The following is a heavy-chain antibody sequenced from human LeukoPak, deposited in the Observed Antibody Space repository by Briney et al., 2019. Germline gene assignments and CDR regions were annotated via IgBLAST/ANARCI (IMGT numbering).Heavy chain of an antibody. Sequence: GGSLRLSCGASGLTFSSYNMGWVRQAPGKGLEWASVISGSGVSTYYADSVKGRFTISRDNSKDTLYLQMNSLRAEDTAVYYCAKQSGYVDYWGQGTLVTVSS. D-gene: IGHD1-26*01. CDR1: GLTFSSYN. V-gene: IGHV3-23*01. CDR3: AKQSGYVDY. CDR2: ISGSGVST. J-gene: IGHJ4*02.